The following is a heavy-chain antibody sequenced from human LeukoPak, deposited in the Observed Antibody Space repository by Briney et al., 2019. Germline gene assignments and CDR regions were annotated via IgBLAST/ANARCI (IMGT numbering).Heavy chain of an antibody. D-gene: IGHD6-19*01. CDR3: AKEGPRAVAGSFDY. CDR1: GXTFDDYA. CDR2: ITGDGGRT. Sequence: PGGSLRLSCAASGXTFDDYAMHWVRQAPGKGLEGGSLITGDGGRTYYADYVKGRFTISRDNSKNSLYLQMNSLRTEDTAFYYCAKEGPRAVAGSFDYWGQGTLVTVSS. V-gene: IGHV3-43*02. J-gene: IGHJ4*02.